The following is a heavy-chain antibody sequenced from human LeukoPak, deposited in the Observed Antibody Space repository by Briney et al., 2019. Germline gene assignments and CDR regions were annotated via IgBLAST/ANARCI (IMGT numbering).Heavy chain of an antibody. D-gene: IGHD6-19*01. J-gene: IGHJ4*02. CDR3: AIAPVAGTDY. V-gene: IGHV3-9*01. CDR1: GFTFDDYA. Sequence: GGSLRLSCAASGFTFDDYAMHWVRQAPGKGLEWVSGISWNSGSIGYADSVKGRFTISRDNAKNSLYLQMNSLRAEDTAVYYCAIAPVAGTDYWGQGTLVTVSS. CDR2: ISWNSGSI.